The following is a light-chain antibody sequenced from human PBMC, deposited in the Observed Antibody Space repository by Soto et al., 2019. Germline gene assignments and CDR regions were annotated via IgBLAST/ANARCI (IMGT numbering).Light chain of an antibody. Sequence: EIVMTQSPATLSVPPGERATLSCRARQSVSTNFAWYHQKPGQAPRLLIYGASTRATAVPARFTASGSGTEFTLTISSLQSEDFAVYYCQQYNTWPRTFGQGTKVEVK. J-gene: IGKJ1*01. V-gene: IGKV3-15*01. CDR3: QQYNTWPRT. CDR2: GAS. CDR1: QSVSTN.